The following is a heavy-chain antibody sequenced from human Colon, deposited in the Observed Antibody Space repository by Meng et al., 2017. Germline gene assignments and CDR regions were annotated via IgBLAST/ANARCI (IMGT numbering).Heavy chain of an antibody. CDR2: IYPADGNR. V-gene: IGHV1-3*01. J-gene: IGHJ4*02. Sequence: QVQLVQSRAELKKPGASVKVSCQASGYSFTSYGMHWLRQAPGQRPEWMGWIYPADGNRRYSQKFQDRLTITTDTFARTAYMELSSLRSEDTAVYFCARDERGGPYYFDYWGQGTLVTVSS. CDR3: ARDERGGPYYFDY. CDR1: GYSFTSYG.